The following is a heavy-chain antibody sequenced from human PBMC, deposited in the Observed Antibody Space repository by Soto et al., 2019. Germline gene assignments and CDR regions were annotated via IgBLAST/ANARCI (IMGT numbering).Heavy chain of an antibody. CDR3: ERHLFTRGGGRVATYGMDV. D-gene: IGHD1-26*01. V-gene: IGHV1-69*01. Sequence: QVQLVQSGAEVKKPGSSVKVSCKASGGTFSSNAISWVRQAPGQGLEWMGGIIPIFGTADYAQNFQGRVTITADESTGTAYMELRSLRSEGTAAYYCERHLFTRGGGRVATYGMDVWGQGTTVTVSS. CDR2: IIPIFGTA. CDR1: GGTFSSNA. J-gene: IGHJ6*02.